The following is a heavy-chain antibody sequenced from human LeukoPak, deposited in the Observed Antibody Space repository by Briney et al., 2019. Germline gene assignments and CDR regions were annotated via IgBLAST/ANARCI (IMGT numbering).Heavy chain of an antibody. Sequence: ASVKVSFKSSGGTFISYAISWVRQAPGQGREWMGRIIPILGIANYAQKFQGRVTITADKSTSTAYMELSSLRSEATAVYYCARASMGIAAAGDDYWGQGTLVTVSS. CDR3: ARASMGIAAAGDDY. CDR1: GGTFISYA. CDR2: IIPILGIA. D-gene: IGHD6-13*01. V-gene: IGHV1-69*04. J-gene: IGHJ4*02.